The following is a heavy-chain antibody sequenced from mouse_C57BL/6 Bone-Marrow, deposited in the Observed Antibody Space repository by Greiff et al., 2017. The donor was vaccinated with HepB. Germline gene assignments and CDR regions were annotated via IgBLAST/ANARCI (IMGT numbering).Heavy chain of an antibody. CDR3: ATAQDQAWFAY. CDR1: GYTFTSYW. CDR2: IDPSDSET. J-gene: IGHJ3*01. D-gene: IGHD3-2*02. Sequence: QVQLQQPGAELVRPGSSVKLSCKASGYTFTSYWMHWVKQRPIQGLEWIGNIDPSDSETHYNQKFKDKATLTVDKSSSTAYMQLSSLTSEDSAVYYCATAQDQAWFAYWGQGTLVTVSA. V-gene: IGHV1-52*01.